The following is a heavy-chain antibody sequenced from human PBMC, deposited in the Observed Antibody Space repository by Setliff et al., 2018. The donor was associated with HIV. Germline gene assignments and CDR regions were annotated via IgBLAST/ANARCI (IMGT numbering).Heavy chain of an antibody. CDR3: ATLSSSWTGYFDS. D-gene: IGHD6-13*01. CDR1: GYTLAELS. Sequence: GASVKVSCKISGYTLAELSIHWVRQAPGKGLEWMGGFDPKDGETNYAQKLQGRVTMTEGTSTDIAYMDLSSLRSEDTAVYYCATLSSSWTGYFDSWGQGTLVTVSS. V-gene: IGHV1-24*01. CDR2: FDPKDGET. J-gene: IGHJ4*02.